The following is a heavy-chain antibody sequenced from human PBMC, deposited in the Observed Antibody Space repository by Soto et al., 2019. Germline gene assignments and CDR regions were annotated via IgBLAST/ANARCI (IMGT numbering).Heavy chain of an antibody. V-gene: IGHV4-34*01. Sequence: SETLSLTCAVYGGSFSGYYWSWIRQPPGKGLEWIGEINHSGSTNYNPSLKSRVTISVDTSKNQFSLKLSSVTAADTAVYYCARGRVLMVYALTWFDPWGQGTLVTVSS. CDR3: ARGRVLMVYALTWFDP. J-gene: IGHJ5*02. D-gene: IGHD2-8*01. CDR1: GGSFSGYY. CDR2: INHSGST.